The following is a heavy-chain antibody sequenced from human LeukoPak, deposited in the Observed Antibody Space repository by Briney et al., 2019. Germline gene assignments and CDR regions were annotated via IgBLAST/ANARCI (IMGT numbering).Heavy chain of an antibody. V-gene: IGHV3-15*01. CDR1: GFTFSNAW. CDR3: ATGHCSGGSCYFYVGLDV. CDR2: IKSKTDGGTT. Sequence: GGSLRLSCAASGFTFSNAWMSWVRQAPGKALEWVGRIKSKTDGGTTDYAAPVQGRFTISRDDSKNTLYLQMSSLKTEDTAVYYCATGHCSGGSCYFYVGLDVWGQGTTATVSS. D-gene: IGHD2-15*01. J-gene: IGHJ6*02.